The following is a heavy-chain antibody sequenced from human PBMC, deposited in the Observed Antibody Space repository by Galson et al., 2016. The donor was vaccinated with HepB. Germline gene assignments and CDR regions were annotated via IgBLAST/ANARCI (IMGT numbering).Heavy chain of an antibody. CDR3: ARGHPYSDF. Sequence: SLRLSCAVSGFTFSDYYMSWIRQAPGKVLEWLSHISSSSSYTKYADSAKGRFTISRDNSKNSLYLQMSSLRADDTAVYYCARGHPYSDFWGQGTLVTVSS. J-gene: IGHJ4*02. CDR2: ISSSSSYT. V-gene: IGHV3-11*06. CDR1: GFTFSDYY.